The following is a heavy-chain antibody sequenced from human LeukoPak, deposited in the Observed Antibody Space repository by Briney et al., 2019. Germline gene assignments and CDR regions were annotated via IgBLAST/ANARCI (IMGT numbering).Heavy chain of an antibody. CDR1: GFTFSTYG. Sequence: GGSLRLSCAASGFTFSTYGMHWVRQAPGKGLEWVADIWNDGSNKYFIESVKGRFTISRDNSKNTLSLQMNSLRAEDTAVYYCARDAGLGTFGFFDYWGQGTLVTVSS. J-gene: IGHJ4*02. CDR2: IWNDGSNK. D-gene: IGHD7-27*01. V-gene: IGHV3-33*01. CDR3: ARDAGLGTFGFFDY.